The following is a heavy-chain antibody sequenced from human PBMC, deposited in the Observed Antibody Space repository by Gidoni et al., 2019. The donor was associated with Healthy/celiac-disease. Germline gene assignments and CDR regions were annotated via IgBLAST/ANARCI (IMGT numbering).Heavy chain of an antibody. J-gene: IGHJ3*02. Sequence: QLQLQESGSGLVKPSQTVSVTCAVSGGSISSGGYSWSWIRQPPGKALVWIGYIYHSGSTYYNPSLESRVTISVARSKIQFSLTLSSVTAADTAVYYCARAGGYTQDPDAFDIWGQGTMVTVSS. CDR2: IYHSGST. D-gene: IGHD6-13*01. CDR3: ARAGGYTQDPDAFDI. V-gene: IGHV4-30-2*01. CDR1: GGSISSGGYS.